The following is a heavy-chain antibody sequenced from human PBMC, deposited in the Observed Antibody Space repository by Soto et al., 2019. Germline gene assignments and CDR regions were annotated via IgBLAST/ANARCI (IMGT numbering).Heavy chain of an antibody. CDR1: GYTFTSYG. Sequence: QVQLVQSGAEVKKPGASVKVPCKASGYTFTSYGISWVRPAPGQGLEWMGWISAHNGNKKYAQKLQGRVTTTTDTSTSTAYMELRSLSSYDTAVYYCSREPNYFDYWGQGTLVTVSS. J-gene: IGHJ4*02. V-gene: IGHV1-18*01. CDR2: ISAHNGNK. CDR3: SREPNYFDY.